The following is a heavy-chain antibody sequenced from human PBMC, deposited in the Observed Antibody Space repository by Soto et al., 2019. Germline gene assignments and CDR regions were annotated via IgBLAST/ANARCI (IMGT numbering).Heavy chain of an antibody. J-gene: IGHJ4*02. CDR1: GFTFSSYA. V-gene: IGHV3-23*01. D-gene: IGHD3-16*01. CDR3: AKYSYGQIDG. Sequence: GSLRLSCAASGFTFSSYAMSWVRQAPGKGLEWVSTVGGGGGTTYYADSVKGRFTISRDNSKNTVYLQMNSLRADDTAVYYCAKYSYGQIDGWGQGTLVTVSS. CDR2: VGGGGGTT.